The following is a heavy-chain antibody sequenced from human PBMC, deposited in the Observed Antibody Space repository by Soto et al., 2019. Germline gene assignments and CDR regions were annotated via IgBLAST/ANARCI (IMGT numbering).Heavy chain of an antibody. J-gene: IGHJ4*02. CDR2: INWNGGST. Sequence: GGSLRLSCAASGFTFDDYGMSWVRQAPGKGLEWVSGINWNGGSTGYADSVKGRFTISRDNAKNSLYLQMNSLRAEDTALYYCARVSNDYSSGWQDYWGQGTLVTVSS. CDR3: ARVSNDYSSGWQDY. CDR1: GFTFDDYG. V-gene: IGHV3-20*04. D-gene: IGHD6-19*01.